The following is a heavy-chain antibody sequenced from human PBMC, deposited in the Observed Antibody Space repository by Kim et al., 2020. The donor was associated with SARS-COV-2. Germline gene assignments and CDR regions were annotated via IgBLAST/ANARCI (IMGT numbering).Heavy chain of an antibody. J-gene: IGHJ6*02. Sequence: GESLKISCKGSGYSFTSYWISWVRQMPGKGLEWMGRIDPSDSYTNYSPSFQGHVTISADKSISTAYLQWSSLKASDTAMYYCASAVGATRYYGMDVWGQGTTVTVSS. CDR1: GYSFTSYW. CDR2: IDPSDSYT. V-gene: IGHV5-10-1*01. D-gene: IGHD1-26*01. CDR3: ASAVGATRYYGMDV.